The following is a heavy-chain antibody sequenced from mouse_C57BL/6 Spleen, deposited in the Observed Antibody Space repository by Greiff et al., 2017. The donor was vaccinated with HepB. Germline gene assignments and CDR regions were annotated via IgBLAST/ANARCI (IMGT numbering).Heavy chain of an antibody. CDR3: ARLYGYDGPRV. D-gene: IGHD2-2*01. CDR2: INPSSGYT. J-gene: IGHJ1*03. Sequence: QVTLKESGAELARPGASVKMSCKASGYTFTSYTMHWVKQRPGQGLEWIRYINPSSGYTKYNQKFKDKATLTADKSSSTAYMQLSSLTSEDSAVYYCARLYGYDGPRVWGTGTTVTVSS. V-gene: IGHV1-4*01. CDR1: GYTFTSYT.